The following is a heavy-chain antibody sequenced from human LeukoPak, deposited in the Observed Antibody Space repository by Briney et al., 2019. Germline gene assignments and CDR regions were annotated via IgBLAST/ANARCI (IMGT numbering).Heavy chain of an antibody. V-gene: IGHV3-7*01. CDR1: GFTFSSYW. J-gene: IGHJ4*02. CDR2: IKQDGSEK. CDR3: ARDLRCSSTSCYWRTRYYFDY. D-gene: IGHD2-2*01. Sequence: PGGSLRLSCAASGFTFSSYWMSWVRQAPGKGLEWVANIKQDGSEKYYVDSVKGRFTISRDNAKNSLYLQMNSLRAEDTAAYYCARDLRCSSTSCYWRTRYYFDYWGQGTLVTVSS.